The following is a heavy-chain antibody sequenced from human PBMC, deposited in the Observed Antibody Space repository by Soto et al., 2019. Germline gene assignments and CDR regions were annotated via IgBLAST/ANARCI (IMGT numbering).Heavy chain of an antibody. CDR2: IYPGDSDT. CDR1: GYSFTSYW. V-gene: IGHV5-51*01. J-gene: IGHJ5*02. CDR3: ARFSMVRGVIMGNWFDP. D-gene: IGHD3-10*01. Sequence: GESLKISCKGSGYSFTSYWIGWVRQMPGKGLEWMGIIYPGDSDTRYSPSFQGQVTISADKSIRTAYLQWSSLKASDTAMYYCARFSMVRGVIMGNWFDPWGQGTLVTVSS.